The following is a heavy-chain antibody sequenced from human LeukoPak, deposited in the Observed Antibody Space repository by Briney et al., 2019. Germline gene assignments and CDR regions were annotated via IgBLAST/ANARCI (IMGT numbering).Heavy chain of an antibody. Sequence: AGGSLRLSCAVSGITLSNYGMSWVRQAPGKGLEWVAGISDSGGRTNYADSVKGRFTISRDNPKNTLYLQMNSLRAEHTAVYFCAKRGVVIRVILVGFHKEAYYFDSWGQGALVTVSS. CDR2: ISDSGGRT. CDR1: GITLSNYG. V-gene: IGHV3-23*01. J-gene: IGHJ4*02. D-gene: IGHD3-22*01. CDR3: AKRGVVIRVILVGFHKEAYYFDS.